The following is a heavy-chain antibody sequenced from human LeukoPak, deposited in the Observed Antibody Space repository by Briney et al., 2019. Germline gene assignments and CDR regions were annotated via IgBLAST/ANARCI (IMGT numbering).Heavy chain of an antibody. Sequence: PSETLSLTCTVSGGSISSYYWSWIRQPSGKGVEWIGYIYYSGSTNYNPSLKSRVTISVDTSKNQFSLKLSSVTAADTAVYYCARVQEYCYGYPTYYYYYMDVWGKGTTVTVSS. CDR3: ARVQEYCYGYPTYYYYYMDV. CDR1: GGSISSYY. D-gene: IGHD5-18*01. CDR2: IYYSGST. V-gene: IGHV4-59*01. J-gene: IGHJ6*03.